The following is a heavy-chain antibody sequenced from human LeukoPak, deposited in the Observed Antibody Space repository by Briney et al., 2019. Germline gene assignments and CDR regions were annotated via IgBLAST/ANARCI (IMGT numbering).Heavy chain of an antibody. J-gene: IGHJ4*02. CDR3: AREQQLGFDY. CDR2: IIPIFGTA. CDR1: GGTFSSYA. D-gene: IGHD6-13*01. Sequence: SVNVSCKASGGTFSSYAISWVRQAPGQGREWVVGIIPIFGTANYTQKFQGRVTITTDESTNTAYMELSSPRSEDTAVYYCAREQQLGFDYWGQGTLVTVSS. V-gene: IGHV1-69*05.